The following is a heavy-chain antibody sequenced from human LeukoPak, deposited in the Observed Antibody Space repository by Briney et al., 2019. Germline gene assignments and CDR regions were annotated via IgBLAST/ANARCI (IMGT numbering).Heavy chain of an antibody. J-gene: IGHJ4*02. CDR2: IKEDGSEK. Sequence: GGSLRLSCATSGFTFSNYLMSWVRQAPGKGLERVANIKEDGSEKNYVDSVKGRFTVSRDNAKNSLYLQMNSLRGDDAAIYYCARDWGAAGLWDYWGQGTLVTVSS. CDR1: GFTFSNYL. D-gene: IGHD6-13*01. V-gene: IGHV3-7*05. CDR3: ARDWGAAGLWDY.